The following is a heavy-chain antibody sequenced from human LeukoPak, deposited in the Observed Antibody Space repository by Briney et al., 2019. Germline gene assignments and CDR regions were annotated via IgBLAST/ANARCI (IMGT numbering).Heavy chain of an antibody. D-gene: IGHD1-26*01. CDR3: AKREGPMSGSYDYFDP. V-gene: IGHV4-4*09. Sequence: KPSETLPLPCTVSGGPIRGYYGSWIRQPPGQGLKGIAYIHSNGYTNYNPSLKSRVTISVDTSNNQFSLKVTSVTAADTAMYYCAKREGPMSGSYDYFDPWGQGTLVTVS. J-gene: IGHJ5*02. CDR1: GGPIRGYY. CDR2: IHSNGYT.